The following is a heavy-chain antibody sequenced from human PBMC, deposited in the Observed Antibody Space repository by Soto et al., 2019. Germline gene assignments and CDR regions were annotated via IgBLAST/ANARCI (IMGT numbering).Heavy chain of an antibody. Sequence: EVQMVESGGGLVQPGGSLRLSCAASGFTFNKYWMHWVRQAPGKGLVWVSRISSDGSDTIYAGSVRGRFAVSRDNAKNMLFLQINSLTADDTAIYYCVRGWIPDQHVGYLQFRGQGTLVTVSS. V-gene: IGHV3-74*01. J-gene: IGHJ4*02. D-gene: IGHD1-26*01. CDR2: ISSDGSDT. CDR1: GFTFNKYW. CDR3: VRGWIPDQHVGYLQF.